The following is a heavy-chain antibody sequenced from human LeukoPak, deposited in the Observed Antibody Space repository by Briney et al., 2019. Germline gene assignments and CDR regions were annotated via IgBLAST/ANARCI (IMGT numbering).Heavy chain of an antibody. CDR3: ARTLSGWYDD. CDR2: ISSSGGGT. Sequence: GASVKVSCKASGDTFTRYHMHWVRQAPGQGLEWMGIISSSGGGTTYAQKFQGRVTMTRDTYTRTVYMELSGLRSEDTAVYYCARTLSGWYDDWGQGTLVTVSS. D-gene: IGHD6-19*01. J-gene: IGHJ5*02. CDR1: GDTFTRYH. V-gene: IGHV1-46*01.